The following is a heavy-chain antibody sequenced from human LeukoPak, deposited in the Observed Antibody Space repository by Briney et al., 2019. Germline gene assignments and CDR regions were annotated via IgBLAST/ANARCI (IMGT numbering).Heavy chain of an antibody. Sequence: GGSLRLPCAASGFNFSSYGMHWVRQAPGKGLEWVAFIRYDGSNKYYADSVKGRFTISRDNSKNTLYLQMNSLRAEDTAVYYCAKNDYGDYYFDYWGQGTLVTVSS. D-gene: IGHD4-17*01. CDR2: IRYDGSNK. J-gene: IGHJ4*02. CDR3: AKNDYGDYYFDY. V-gene: IGHV3-30*02. CDR1: GFNFSSYG.